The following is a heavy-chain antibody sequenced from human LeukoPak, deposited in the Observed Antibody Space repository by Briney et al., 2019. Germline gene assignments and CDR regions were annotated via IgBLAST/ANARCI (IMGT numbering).Heavy chain of an antibody. J-gene: IGHJ6*03. CDR2: IIPIFGTA. CDR1: GGTFSSYV. V-gene: IGHV1-69*06. Sequence: ASVKVSCKASGGTFSSYVINWVRQAPGQGLEWMGGIIPIFGTANYAQKFQGRVTITADKSTSTAYMELSSLRSEDTAVYYCAREDVYYYYYMDVWGKGTTVTVSS. CDR3: AREDVYYYYYMDV.